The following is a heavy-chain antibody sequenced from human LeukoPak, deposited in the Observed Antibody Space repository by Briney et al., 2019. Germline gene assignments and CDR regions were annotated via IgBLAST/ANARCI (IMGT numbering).Heavy chain of an antibody. Sequence: ASVKVSCKASGYTFTSNYMHWVRQTPGQGLEWMGPINANTGGANYAQRFRGRVPMTRDTSISTVYLELTGLTSDDTAVYYCARGLGSGSYHFDYWGQGALVTVSS. V-gene: IGHV1-2*06. CDR2: INANTGGA. D-gene: IGHD1-26*01. CDR1: GYTFTSNY. J-gene: IGHJ4*02. CDR3: ARGLGSGSYHFDY.